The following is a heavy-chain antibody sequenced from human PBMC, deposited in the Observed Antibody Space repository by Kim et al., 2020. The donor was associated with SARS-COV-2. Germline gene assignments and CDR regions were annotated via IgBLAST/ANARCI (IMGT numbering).Heavy chain of an antibody. CDR3: ARDESYALDA. Sequence: TTYADSGKGRFTISRDNAKNTLYLQMNSLRPEDTAVYYCARDESYALDAWGPGTTVTVSS. V-gene: IGHV3-74*01. J-gene: IGHJ6*02. CDR2: T.